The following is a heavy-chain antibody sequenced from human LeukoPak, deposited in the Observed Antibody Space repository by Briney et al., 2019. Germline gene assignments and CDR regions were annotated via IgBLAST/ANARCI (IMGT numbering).Heavy chain of an antibody. Sequence: GASVKVSCKASGYTFTGYYMHWVRQAPGQGLEWMGWINPNSGGINYAQKFQGRVTMTRDTSISTAYMELSRLRSDDTAAYYCARVEQWLVPFDAFDIWGQGTMVTVSS. D-gene: IGHD6-19*01. J-gene: IGHJ3*02. CDR1: GYTFTGYY. CDR3: ARVEQWLVPFDAFDI. CDR2: INPNSGGI. V-gene: IGHV1-2*02.